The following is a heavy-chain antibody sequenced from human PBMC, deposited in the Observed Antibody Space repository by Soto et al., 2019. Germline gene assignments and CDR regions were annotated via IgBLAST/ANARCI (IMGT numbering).Heavy chain of an antibody. CDR2: ISGSGGST. V-gene: IGHV3-23*01. D-gene: IGHD6-19*01. J-gene: IGHJ5*02. CDR3: AKDTYSSGPFDWFDP. CDR1: GFTFNTFW. Sequence: GGSLRLSCAASGFTFNTFWMSWVRQAPGKGLEWVSAISGSGGSTYYADSVKGRFTISRDNSKNTLYLQMNSLRAEDTAVYYCAKDTYSSGPFDWFDPWGQGTLVTVSS.